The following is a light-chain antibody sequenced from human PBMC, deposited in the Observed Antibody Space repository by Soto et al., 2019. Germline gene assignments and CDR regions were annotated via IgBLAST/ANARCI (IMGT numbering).Light chain of an antibody. J-gene: IGKJ3*01. CDR1: QSINNRY. CDR2: GAS. Sequence: EIVLTQSPGTLSLSPGERAILSCRASQSINNRYLAWYQQKPGQAPRLLIYGASSRATGIPDRFIGSGSGTDFTLTISRLEPEDFAVYYCQQFGSSPGFTFGPGTKVDIK. V-gene: IGKV3-20*01. CDR3: QQFGSSPGFT.